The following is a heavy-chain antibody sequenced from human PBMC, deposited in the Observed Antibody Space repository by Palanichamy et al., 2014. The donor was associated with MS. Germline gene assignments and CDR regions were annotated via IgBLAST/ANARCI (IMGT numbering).Heavy chain of an antibody. V-gene: IGHV6-1*01. D-gene: IGHD2-21*01. CDR2: TYYRSKWYN. CDR1: GDSVSSNSAT. Sequence: QVQLQQSGPGLVKPSRTLSLTCVISGDSVSSNSATRNWIRQSPSRGLEWLGRTYYRSKWYNDYAVSVQSRITFIPDTTKNQFSLQLNSVTPEDTAVYYCARKIAHFDYWGQGDLVTVSS. J-gene: IGHJ4*02. CDR3: ARKIAHFDY.